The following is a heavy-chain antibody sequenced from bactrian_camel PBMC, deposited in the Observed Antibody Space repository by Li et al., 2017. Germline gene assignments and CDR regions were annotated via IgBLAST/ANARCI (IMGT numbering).Heavy chain of an antibody. Sequence: VQLVESGGGSVQTGGSLKLSCTASESIISTYSMGWFRQAPGKEREGVAAIDSDGSTSSMEGRFTISKDNAKNTLYLQMNSLKPEDTAMYYCAADFRWGPNTATIFEPAGFRYWGQGTQVTVS. CDR3: AADFRWGPNTATIFEPAGFRY. J-gene: IGHJ6*01. V-gene: IGHV3S53*01. CDR2: IDSDGST. CDR1: ESIISTYS. D-gene: IGHD4*01.